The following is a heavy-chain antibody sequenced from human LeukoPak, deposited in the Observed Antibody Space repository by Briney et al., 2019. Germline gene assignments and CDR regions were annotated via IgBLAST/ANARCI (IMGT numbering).Heavy chain of an antibody. CDR3: ARVVKSPGYSSSWYSY. D-gene: IGHD6-13*01. Sequence: ASVKVSSKASGYTFTGYYMHWVRQAPGQGLEWMGWINPNSGGTNYAQKFQGRVTMTRDTSISTAYMELSRLRSDDTAVYYCARVVKSPGYSSSWYSYWGQGTLVTVSS. CDR2: INPNSGGT. CDR1: GYTFTGYY. J-gene: IGHJ4*02. V-gene: IGHV1-2*02.